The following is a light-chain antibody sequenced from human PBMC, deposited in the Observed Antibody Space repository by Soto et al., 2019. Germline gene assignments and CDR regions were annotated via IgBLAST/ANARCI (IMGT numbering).Light chain of an antibody. V-gene: IGKV1-39*01. Sequence: DIQMTQSPSSLSASVGKRGTVTAPASQSIISYLNRNQQKLVQSHKILIYAASTLQSRLPSRFSGSGSGTDFTLTISSQQPEDFATYYCQQSYSTPYTFGQVTEV. CDR3: QQSYSTPYT. CDR2: AAS. CDR1: QSIISY. J-gene: IGKJ2*01.